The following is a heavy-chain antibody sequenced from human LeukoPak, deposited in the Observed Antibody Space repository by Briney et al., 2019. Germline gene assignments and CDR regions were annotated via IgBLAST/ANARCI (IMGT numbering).Heavy chain of an antibody. CDR3: ARWGGVVVVVAAPKAPQSYGMDV. D-gene: IGHD2-15*01. CDR2: IIPILGIA. CDR1: GGTFSSYA. V-gene: IGHV1-69*04. Sequence: SVKVSCKASGGTFSSYAISWVRQAPGQGLEWMGRIIPILGIANYAQKFQGRVTITADKSTSTAYMELSSLRSEDTAVYYCARWGGVVVVVAAPKAPQSYGMDVWGQGTTVTVSS. J-gene: IGHJ6*02.